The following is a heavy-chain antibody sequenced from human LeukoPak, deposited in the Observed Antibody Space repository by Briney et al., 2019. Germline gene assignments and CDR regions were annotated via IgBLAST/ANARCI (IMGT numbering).Heavy chain of an antibody. CDR2: VYNRGST. CDR1: GGSISSYY. CDR3: ARHFHGMDV. V-gene: IGHV4-59*08. J-gene: IGHJ6*02. Sequence: EPSGTLSPTCTVSGGSISSYYWSWIRQPPGKGLEWIGYVYNRGSTNYNPSLKSRVTISVDTSKNQVSLKLSSVTAADTAVYYCARHFHGMDVWGQGTTVTVSS.